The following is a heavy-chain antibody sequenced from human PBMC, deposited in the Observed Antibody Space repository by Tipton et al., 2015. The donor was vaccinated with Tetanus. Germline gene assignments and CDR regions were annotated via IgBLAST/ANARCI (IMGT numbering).Heavy chain of an antibody. CDR2: VYNSGST. CDR3: ARHTNFWSGYYIVY. D-gene: IGHD3-3*01. CDR1: GASISSYY. V-gene: IGHV4-4*07. J-gene: IGHJ4*02. Sequence: TLSLTCTVSGASISSYYWSWIRQPAGKGLEWIGRVYNSGSTDYNPSLKSRLAMSLDTSKNQFSLKLSSVTAADTAVYYCARHTNFWSGYYIVYWGQGTLVTVSS.